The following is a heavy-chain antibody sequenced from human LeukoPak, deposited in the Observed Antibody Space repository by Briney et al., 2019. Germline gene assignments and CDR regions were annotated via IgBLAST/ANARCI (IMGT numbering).Heavy chain of an antibody. CDR1: GGSISSGGYS. J-gene: IGHJ4*02. V-gene: IGHV4-30-2*01. Sequence: PSQTLSLTCAVSGGSISSGGYSWSWIRQPPGKGLEWIGYIYHSGSTYYNPSLKSRVTISVDRSKNQFSLKPSSVTAADTAVYYCARGAYYAYYFDYWGQGTLVTVSS. D-gene: IGHD3-10*01. CDR2: IYHSGST. CDR3: ARGAYYAYYFDY.